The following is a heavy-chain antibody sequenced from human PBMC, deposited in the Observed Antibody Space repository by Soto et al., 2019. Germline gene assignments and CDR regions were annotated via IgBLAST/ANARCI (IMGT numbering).Heavy chain of an antibody. V-gene: IGHV1-18*01. D-gene: IGHD2-15*01. Sequence: GASVNVSCKASGYTFTSYGISWVRQAPGQGLEWMGWISAYNGNTNYAQKLQGRVTMTTDTSTSTAYMELSSLRSEDTAVYYCASLYFSGGSCYSGSSKAFYIWGQGTMVTVSS. J-gene: IGHJ3*02. CDR1: GYTFTSYG. CDR2: ISAYNGNT. CDR3: ASLYFSGGSCYSGSSKAFYI.